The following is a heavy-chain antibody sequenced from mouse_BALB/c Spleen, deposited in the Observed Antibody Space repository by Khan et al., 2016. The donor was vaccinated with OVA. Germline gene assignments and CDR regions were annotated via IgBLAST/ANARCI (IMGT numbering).Heavy chain of an antibody. CDR2: ISYSGST. J-gene: IGHJ3*01. V-gene: IGHV3-2*02. CDR3: ARSGYEAWFAY. CDR1: GYSITSDYA. D-gene: IGHD2-14*01. Sequence: EVQLQESGPGLVKPSQSLSLTCTVTGYSITSDYAWNWIRQFPGNKLEWMGYISYSGSTSYNPSLKSRISITRDTSKNQFFLKLNSVTTEDTATYFCARSGYEAWFAYWGKGTLVTVSA.